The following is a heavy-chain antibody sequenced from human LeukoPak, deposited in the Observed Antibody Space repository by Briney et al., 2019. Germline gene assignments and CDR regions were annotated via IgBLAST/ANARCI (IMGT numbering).Heavy chain of an antibody. CDR1: GFTFSSYE. Sequence: GGSLRLSCAASGFTFSSYEMNWVRQAPGKGLEWVSYISSSGSTIYYADSVKGRFTISRDNAKNSLYLQMNSLSAEDTAVYYCARIGYSSGWYNWFDPWGQGTLVTVSS. CDR2: ISSSGSTI. V-gene: IGHV3-48*03. CDR3: ARIGYSSGWYNWFDP. D-gene: IGHD6-19*01. J-gene: IGHJ5*02.